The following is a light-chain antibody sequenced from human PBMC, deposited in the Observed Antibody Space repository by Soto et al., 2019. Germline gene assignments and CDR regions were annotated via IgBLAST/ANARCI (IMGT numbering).Light chain of an antibody. Sequence: IVMSQSPVALSESPGESAALACRASQSVGRYFAWYQQRPGQAPKDLICGTSTRATGVQASFSGSGSGTDFTLTIISLQSEDLAFYYCQQYNKGPYTFSQGTRLEIK. CDR2: GTS. CDR1: QSVGRY. CDR3: QQYNKGPYT. V-gene: IGKV3-15*01. J-gene: IGKJ2*01.